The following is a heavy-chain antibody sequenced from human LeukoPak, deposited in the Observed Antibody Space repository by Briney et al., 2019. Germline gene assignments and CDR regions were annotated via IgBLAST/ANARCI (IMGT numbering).Heavy chain of an antibody. V-gene: IGHV4-38-2*01. J-gene: IGHJ1*01. CDR1: GYSISSGYY. Sequence: SETLSLTCAVSGYSISSGYYWGWIRQPPGKGLEGMGSIYHSGSTYYNPSLKSRVTISVDTSKNQFSLKLSSVTAADTAVYYCARCIAAAGIEYFQHWGQGTLVTVSS. CDR2: IYHSGST. CDR3: ARCIAAAGIEYFQH. D-gene: IGHD6-13*01.